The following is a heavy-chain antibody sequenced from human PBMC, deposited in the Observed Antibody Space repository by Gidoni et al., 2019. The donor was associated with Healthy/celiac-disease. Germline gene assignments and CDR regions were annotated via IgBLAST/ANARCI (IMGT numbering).Heavy chain of an antibody. Sequence: EVQLVESGGGLVKPGGSLRLSCAASGFTFSSYSMNWVRQAPGKGLEWVSSISSSSSYIYYADSVKGRFTISRDNAKNSLYLQMNSLRAEDTAVYYCARAGKSAGVGYYYGMDVWGQGTTVTVSS. CDR1: GFTFSSYS. V-gene: IGHV3-21*01. J-gene: IGHJ6*02. CDR2: ISSSSSYI. CDR3: ARAGKSAGVGYYYGMDV. D-gene: IGHD3-10*01.